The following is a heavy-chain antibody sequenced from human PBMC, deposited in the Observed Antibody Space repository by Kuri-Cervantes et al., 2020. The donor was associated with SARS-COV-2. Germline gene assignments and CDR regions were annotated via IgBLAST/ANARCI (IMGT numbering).Heavy chain of an antibody. J-gene: IGHJ6*02. CDR1: GFTFSSYS. CDR2: ISSSSSYI. Sequence: ETLSLTCAASGFTFSSYSMNWVRQAPGKGLEWVSSISSSSSYIYYADSVKGRFTISRDNAKNSLYLQMNSLRSEDTAVYYCARDYYDSSGYYQGLYYYYGMDVWGQGTTVTVSS. D-gene: IGHD3-22*01. CDR3: ARDYYDSSGYYQGLYYYYGMDV. V-gene: IGHV3-21*04.